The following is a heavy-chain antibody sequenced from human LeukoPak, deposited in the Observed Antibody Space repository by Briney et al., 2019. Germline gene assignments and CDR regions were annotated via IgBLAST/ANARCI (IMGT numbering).Heavy chain of an antibody. CDR3: ARVATWFDP. J-gene: IGHJ5*02. Sequence: GGSLRLSCAASGFXVSNNYIGWVRQAPGKGLEWVSVIYSGGTTYYADSVKGRFTISRDNSKNTLYLQMNSLRAEDTAVCYCARVATWFDPWGQGSLVTVSS. CDR1: GFXVSNNY. CDR2: IYSGGTT. V-gene: IGHV3-66*01.